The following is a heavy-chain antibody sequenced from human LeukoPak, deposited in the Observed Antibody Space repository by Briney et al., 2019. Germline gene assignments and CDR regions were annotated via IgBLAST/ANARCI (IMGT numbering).Heavy chain of an antibody. CDR1: GYIFTTYY. Sequence: ASVEVSCKASGYIFTTYYIHWVRQAPGQGLEWMGIINPNGGSTSYAQKFQGRVTITRDTSTTTVYMELNRLRSEDTAVYYCARVECGGGRYYTTENFDYWGQGTLVTVSS. D-gene: IGHD2-15*01. CDR3: ARVECGGGRYYTTENFDY. CDR2: INPNGGST. J-gene: IGHJ4*02. V-gene: IGHV1-46*03.